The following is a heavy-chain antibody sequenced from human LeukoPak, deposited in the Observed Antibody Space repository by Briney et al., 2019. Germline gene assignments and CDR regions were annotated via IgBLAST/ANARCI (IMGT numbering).Heavy chain of an antibody. J-gene: IGHJ4*02. V-gene: IGHV3-23*01. Sequence: GGSLRLSCAASGFTFSSYAMSWVRQAPGKGLEWVSAISGSGGSTYYADSVKGRFTISGDNSKNTLYLQMNSLRAEDTAVYYCAKDGSSYCSGGSCYFFDYWGQGTLVTVSS. D-gene: IGHD2-15*01. CDR2: ISGSGGST. CDR1: GFTFSSYA. CDR3: AKDGSSYCSGGSCYFFDY.